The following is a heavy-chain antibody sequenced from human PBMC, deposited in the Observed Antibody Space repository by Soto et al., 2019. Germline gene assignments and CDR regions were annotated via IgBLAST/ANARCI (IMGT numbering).Heavy chain of an antibody. J-gene: IGHJ5*02. Sequence: QVQLQESGPGLVKPSQTLSLTCTVSGGSISSGGYYWSWIRQHPGKGLEWIGYIYYSGSTYYNPSHKRRVTISVDTSKNQFSPKLSSVTAADTAVYYCARAGEYCSGGSCSPNWFDPWGQGTLVTVSS. D-gene: IGHD2-15*01. CDR2: IYYSGST. CDR3: ARAGEYCSGGSCSPNWFDP. CDR1: GGSISSGGYY. V-gene: IGHV4-31*03.